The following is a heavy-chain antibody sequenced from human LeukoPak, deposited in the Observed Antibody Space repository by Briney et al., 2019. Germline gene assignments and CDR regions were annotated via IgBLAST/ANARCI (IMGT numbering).Heavy chain of an antibody. CDR3: ARAAPGHATSWFHFDY. Sequence: GESLKISCKGSGYSFTSYWIGWVRQMPGKGLEWMGIIYPGDSDTRYSPSFQGQVTISADKPISTAYLQWSSLKASDTAMYYCARAAPGHATSWFHFDYWGQGTLVTVSS. V-gene: IGHV5-51*04. CDR2: IYPGDSDT. J-gene: IGHJ4*02. CDR1: GYSFTSYW. D-gene: IGHD2-2*01.